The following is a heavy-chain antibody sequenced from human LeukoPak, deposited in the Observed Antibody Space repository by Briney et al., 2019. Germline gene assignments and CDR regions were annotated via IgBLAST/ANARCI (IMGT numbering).Heavy chain of an antibody. V-gene: IGHV4-39*01. CDR1: GGSISSSSYY. CDR3: ARHSVSVDSGNDAFDI. D-gene: IGHD1-26*01. J-gene: IGHJ3*02. CDR2: INYSGST. Sequence: SETLTLTCAVSGGSISSSSYYWGWIRQPPGKGLEWIGSINYSGSTYYNPSLKSRVTISVDTSKNQFSLKLSSVTAAGTAVYYRARHSVSVDSGNDAFDIWGQGTMVTVSS.